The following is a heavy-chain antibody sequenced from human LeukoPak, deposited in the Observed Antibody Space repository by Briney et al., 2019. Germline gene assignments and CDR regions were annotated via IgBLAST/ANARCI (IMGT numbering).Heavy chain of an antibody. Sequence: SVKVSCKASGGTFSSYAINWVRQAPGQGLEWMGRIIPILGIANYAQKFQGRVTITADKSTSTAYMELSSLRSEDTAVYYCARHIVVVTAIPAFDIWGQGTMVTVSS. CDR2: IIPILGIA. CDR3: ARHIVVVTAIPAFDI. D-gene: IGHD2-21*02. V-gene: IGHV1-69*04. CDR1: GGTFSSYA. J-gene: IGHJ3*02.